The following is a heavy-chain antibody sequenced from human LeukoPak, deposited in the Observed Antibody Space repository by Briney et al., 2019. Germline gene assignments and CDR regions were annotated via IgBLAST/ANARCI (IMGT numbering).Heavy chain of an antibody. CDR1: GFTFSSYG. J-gene: IGHJ6*03. V-gene: IGHV3-30*03. CDR3: ARSSRYYYYYMDV. Sequence: GGSLRLSCAASGFTFSSYGMHWVRQAPGKGLEWVAVISYDGSNKYYADSVKGRFTISRDNSKNTLYLQMNSLRAEDTAVYYCARSSRYYYYYMDVWGKGTTVTVSS. CDR2: ISYDGSNK.